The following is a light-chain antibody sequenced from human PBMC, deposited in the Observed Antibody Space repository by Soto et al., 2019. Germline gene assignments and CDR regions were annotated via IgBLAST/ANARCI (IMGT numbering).Light chain of an antibody. J-gene: IGLJ3*02. CDR1: SSNIGAGYD. Sequence: HSVLTQPPSVSGAPGQRVTISCTGSSSNIGAGYDVHWYQQLPETAPKLLIYGNNNRPSGVPDRFSGSKSGTSASLAITGLQAEDEADYYCQSYDSSLSGWVFGGGTKLTVL. CDR3: QSYDSSLSGWV. V-gene: IGLV1-40*01. CDR2: GNN.